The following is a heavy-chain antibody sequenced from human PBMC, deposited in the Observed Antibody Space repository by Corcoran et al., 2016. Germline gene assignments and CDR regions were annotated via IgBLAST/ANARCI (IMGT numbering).Heavy chain of an antibody. V-gene: IGHV3-33*01. J-gene: IGHJ6*02. D-gene: IGHD2-2*01. Sequence: QVQLVESGGGVVQPGRSLRLSCAASGFTFSSYGMHWVRQAPGKGLEWVAFIWYDGSNKYYADSVKGRFTISRDNSKNTLYLQMNSLRAEDTAVYYCARDQGYCSSTSCPNYYYGMDVWGQGTTVTVSS. CDR2: IWYDGSNK. CDR1: GFTFSSYG. CDR3: ARDQGYCSSTSCPNYYYGMDV.